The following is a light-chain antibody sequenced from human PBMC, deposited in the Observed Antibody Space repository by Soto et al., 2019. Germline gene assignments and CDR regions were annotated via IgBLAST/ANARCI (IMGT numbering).Light chain of an antibody. CDR1: SSDVGRYNY. Sequence: QSALTQPASVSGSPGQSITFSCTGTSSDVGRYNYVSWYQHHPGKAPKLLISEVTNRPSGVSSRFSGSKSGNTASLTISGLQTEDEADYYCSSYTTVFTYVFGTGTKLTVL. CDR2: EVT. V-gene: IGLV2-14*01. CDR3: SSYTTVFTYV. J-gene: IGLJ1*01.